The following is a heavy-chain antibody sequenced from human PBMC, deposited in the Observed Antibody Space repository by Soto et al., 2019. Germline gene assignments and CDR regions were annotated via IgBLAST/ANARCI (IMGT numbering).Heavy chain of an antibody. CDR2: IYHSGST. Sequence: SETLSLTCIVSGGSVSSSNWWSWVRQPPGKGLEWIGEIYHSGSTTYNPSLKSRATISVDKSESQFSLRLKSVTAADTAVYYCASVGFDYVNWGQGIPVTVSS. CDR3: ASVGFDYVN. D-gene: IGHD3-16*01. J-gene: IGHJ4*02. CDR1: GGSVSSSNW. V-gene: IGHV4-4*02.